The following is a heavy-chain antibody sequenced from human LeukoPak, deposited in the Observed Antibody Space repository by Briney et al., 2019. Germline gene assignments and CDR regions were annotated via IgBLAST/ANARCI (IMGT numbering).Heavy chain of an antibody. Sequence: PGGSLRPSCAASGFTFSSYSMNWVRQAPGKGLEWVSSISSSSSYIYYADSVKGRFTISRENAKNSLYLQMNSLRAEDTAVYYCARSSGWFNFDYWGQGTLVTVSS. V-gene: IGHV3-21*01. CDR2: ISSSSSYI. J-gene: IGHJ4*02. CDR3: ARSSGWFNFDY. D-gene: IGHD6-19*01. CDR1: GFTFSSYS.